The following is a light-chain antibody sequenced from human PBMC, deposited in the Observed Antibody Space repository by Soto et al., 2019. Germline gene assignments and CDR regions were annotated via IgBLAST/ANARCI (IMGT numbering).Light chain of an antibody. J-gene: IGLJ1*01. CDR3: SSNAGNKNRYV. CDR1: SSDVGGYNF. CDR2: EVD. Sequence: QSALTQPPSASGSPGQSVTISCTGTSSDVGGYNFVSWYQQHPGKAPKLMIYEVDKRPSGVPNRFSGSKSGNTASLTVSGPQAEDEADYDCSSNAGNKNRYVVGTGTTLAV. V-gene: IGLV2-8*01.